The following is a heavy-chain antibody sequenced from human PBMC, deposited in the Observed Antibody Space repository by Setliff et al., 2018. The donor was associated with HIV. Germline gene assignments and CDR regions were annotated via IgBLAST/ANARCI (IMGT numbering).Heavy chain of an antibody. CDR2: IVPVFRTV. CDR1: GGSFYSYA. Sequence: EASVKVSCKASGGSFYSYAFTWVRQAPGQGLEWVGGIVPVFRTVNYSEKVQGRVTITADESTSTSYMELNSLTSDDTAVYYCATGPKKGVDILPHDSWGQGTLVTVSS. CDR3: ATGPKKGVDILPHDS. J-gene: IGHJ4*02. V-gene: IGHV1-69*13. D-gene: IGHD3-3*01.